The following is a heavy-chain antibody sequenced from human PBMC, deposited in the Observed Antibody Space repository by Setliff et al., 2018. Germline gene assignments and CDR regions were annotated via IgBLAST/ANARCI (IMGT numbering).Heavy chain of an antibody. J-gene: IGHJ4*02. D-gene: IGHD2-15*01. CDR3: ARTCSGSGCYAGLES. Sequence: PGGSLRLSCAASGFTFSSYRMHWVRQAPGKGLEWVAVIWDDGGNKYHADSVKGRFTISRDNSKNTLYLQMNSLRPEDKAVYYCARTCSGSGCYAGLESWGQGTPVTVSS. CDR2: IWDDGGNK. CDR1: GFTFSSYR. V-gene: IGHV3-33*08.